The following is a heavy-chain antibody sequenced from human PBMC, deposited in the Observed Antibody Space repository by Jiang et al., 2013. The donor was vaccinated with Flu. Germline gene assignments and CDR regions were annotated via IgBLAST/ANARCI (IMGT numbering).Heavy chain of an antibody. D-gene: IGHD2-15*01. CDR3: ARYICSGGSCYSGVWFDP. V-gene: IGHV5-51*01. J-gene: IGHJ5*02. CDR2: IYPGDSDT. Sequence: AEVKKPGESLKISCKGSGYSFTNYWIAWVRQMPGKGLEWMGIIYPGDSDTTYSPSFEGQVTISADKSISTAYLQWSSLKASDTAMYYCARYICSGGSCYSGVWFDPWGQGTLVTVSS. CDR1: GYSFTNYW.